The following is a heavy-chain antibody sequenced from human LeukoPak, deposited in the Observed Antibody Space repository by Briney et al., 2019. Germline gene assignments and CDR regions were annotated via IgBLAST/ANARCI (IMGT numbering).Heavy chain of an antibody. CDR3: GKEGGA. J-gene: IGHJ5*02. CDR1: GFIFSSYA. V-gene: IGHV3-23*01. Sequence: GGSLRLSCAASGFIFSSYAMSWVRQAPGKGLEWVSAISGSGGSTYYADSLGGRFTISRDNSQDMVYLQMNSLKVEDTATYYCGKEGGAWGQGTKVTVSS. CDR2: ISGSGGST. D-gene: IGHD3-10*01.